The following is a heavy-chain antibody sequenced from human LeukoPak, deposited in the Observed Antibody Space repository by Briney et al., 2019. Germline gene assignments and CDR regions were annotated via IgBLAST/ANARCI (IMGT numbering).Heavy chain of an antibody. J-gene: IGHJ3*02. V-gene: IGHV1-18*01. D-gene: IGHD4-23*01. CDR1: GYTFTSYG. CDR2: ISAYNGNT. Sequence: ASVKVSCKASGYTFTSYGISWVRQAPGQGLEWMGWISAYNGNTNYAQKLQGRVTMTTDTSTSTAYMELRSLRSDDTAVYYCARDRNYGGNPDAFDIWGQGTMVTVSS. CDR3: ARDRNYGGNPDAFDI.